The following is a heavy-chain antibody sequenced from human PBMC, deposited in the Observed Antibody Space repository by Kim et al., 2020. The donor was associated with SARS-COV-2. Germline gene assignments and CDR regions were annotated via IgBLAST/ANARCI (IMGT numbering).Heavy chain of an antibody. CDR2: INAGSGNT. Sequence: ASVKVSCKASGFTFSDYAMYWVRQAPGQRLEWMGWINAGSGNTRYSQKFQGRVTITWDTSASTAYMDLTSLRFEDTAVYYCARERFGGSFDYWGHGTLV. CDR1: GFTFSDYA. J-gene: IGHJ4*01. V-gene: IGHV1-3*01. D-gene: IGHD3-10*01. CDR3: ARERFGGSFDY.